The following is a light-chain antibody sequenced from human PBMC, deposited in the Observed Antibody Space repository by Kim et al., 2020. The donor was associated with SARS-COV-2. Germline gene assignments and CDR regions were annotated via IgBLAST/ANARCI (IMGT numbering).Light chain of an antibody. CDR2: YDS. V-gene: IGLV3-21*04. Sequence: GGSNIGSKSVHWYQQKPGQAPVLVIYYDSDRPSGIPERFSGSNSGNTATLTISRVEAGDEADYYCQVWDSYSDHVVFGGGTQLTVL. CDR1: NIGSKS. J-gene: IGLJ2*01. CDR3: QVWDSYSDHVV.